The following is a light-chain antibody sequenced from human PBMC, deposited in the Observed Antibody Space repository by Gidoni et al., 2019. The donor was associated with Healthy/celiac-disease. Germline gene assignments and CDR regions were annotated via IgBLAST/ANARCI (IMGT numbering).Light chain of an antibody. V-gene: IGKV1-39*01. CDR2: AAS. CDR3: QQSYRTPLT. Sequence: DIQMTQSPSSLSASVGDRVTITCLASQSISSYVNWYQQKPGKAPKLLIYAASSLQSGVPSRFSGSGSGTDFTLTISSLQPEDFATYYCQQSYRTPLTFGEGTKVEIK. CDR1: QSISSY. J-gene: IGKJ4*01.